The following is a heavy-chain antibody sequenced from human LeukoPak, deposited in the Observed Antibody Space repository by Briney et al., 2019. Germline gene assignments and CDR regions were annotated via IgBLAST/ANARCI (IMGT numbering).Heavy chain of an antibody. V-gene: IGHV3-7*01. CDR2: IKQDGSEK. CDR1: GFTFSSYW. D-gene: IGHD3-3*01. CDR3: ARDLGYDFWSGTPDAFDI. J-gene: IGHJ3*02. Sequence: GGSLRLSCAASGFTFSSYWISWVRQAPGKGLEWVANIKQDGSEKYYVDSVKGRFTISRDNAKNSLYLQMNSLRAEDTAVYYCARDLGYDFWSGTPDAFDIWGQGTMVTVSS.